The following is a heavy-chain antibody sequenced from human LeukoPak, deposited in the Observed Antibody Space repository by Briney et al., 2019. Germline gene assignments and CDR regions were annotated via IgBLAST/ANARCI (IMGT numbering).Heavy chain of an antibody. Sequence: GSLRLSCAASGFTFSRIAMTWVRQPPGKGLEWIGEINHSGSTNYNPSLKSRVTISVDTSKNQFSLKLSSVTAADTAVYYCARAGYCSGGSCVYNWFGPWGQGTLVTVSS. CDR2: INHSGST. D-gene: IGHD2-15*01. CDR1: GFTFSRIA. J-gene: IGHJ5*02. CDR3: ARAGYCSGGSCVYNWFGP. V-gene: IGHV4-34*01.